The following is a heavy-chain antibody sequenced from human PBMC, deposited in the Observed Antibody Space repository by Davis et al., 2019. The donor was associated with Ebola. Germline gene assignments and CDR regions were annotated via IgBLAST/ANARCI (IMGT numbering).Heavy chain of an antibody. CDR3: DRDPQVYEWDAHPTWDA. CDR2: ISGNGDRT. CDR1: GFTFSTYA. D-gene: IGHD2/OR15-2a*01. J-gene: IGHJ5*02. Sequence: GESLKISCRASGFTFSTYALSWVRQAPGKGLEWVASISGNGDRTFYADFVKGRFTISRDKSKNTVYIQMSNLTAEDTAEYFCDRDPQVYEWDAHPTWDAWGRGTLVTVSS. V-gene: IGHV3-23*01.